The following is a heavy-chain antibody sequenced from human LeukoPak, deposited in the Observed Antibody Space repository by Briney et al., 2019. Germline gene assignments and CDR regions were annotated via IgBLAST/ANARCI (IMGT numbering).Heavy chain of an antibody. V-gene: IGHV1-18*01. CDR3: ARDGSGSYYMRNWLDP. J-gene: IGHJ5*02. CDR2: ISAYNGNT. Sequence: ASVKVSCKASGYTFTAYGVSWVRHAPGQGLEWMGWISAYNGNTDYAQKVQGRVAMTTDTSTSTAYMERRSLRSDDTAVYYCARDGSGSYYMRNWLDPWGQGTLVTVSS. D-gene: IGHD3-10*01. CDR1: GYTFTAYG.